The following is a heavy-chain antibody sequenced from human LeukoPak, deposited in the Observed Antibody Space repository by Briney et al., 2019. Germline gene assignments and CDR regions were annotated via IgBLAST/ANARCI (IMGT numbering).Heavy chain of an antibody. Sequence: SETLSLTCSVSGGSISNYYWSWIRQPPGKGLEWIGYIYYSGSTNYNPSPKSRVTISVDTSKNQFSLKLSSVTAADTAVYYCARGLIAAAGLFDYWGQGTLVTVSS. CDR1: GGSISNYY. V-gene: IGHV4-59*01. CDR2: IYYSGST. D-gene: IGHD6-13*01. J-gene: IGHJ4*02. CDR3: ARGLIAAAGLFDY.